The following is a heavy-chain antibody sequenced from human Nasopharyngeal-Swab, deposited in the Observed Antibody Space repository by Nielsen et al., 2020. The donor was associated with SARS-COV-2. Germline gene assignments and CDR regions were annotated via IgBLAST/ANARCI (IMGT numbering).Heavy chain of an antibody. D-gene: IGHD4-17*01. CDR2: IYYSGST. CDR3: ARGSNGDRRTFDY. Sequence: LRLSCTVSGGSISSGGYYWSWIRQHPGKGLEWIGYIYYSGSTYYNPSLKSRVTISVDTSKNQFSLKLSSVTAADTAVYYCARGSNGDRRTFDYWGQGTLVTVSS. J-gene: IGHJ4*02. V-gene: IGHV4-31*03. CDR1: GGSISSGGYY.